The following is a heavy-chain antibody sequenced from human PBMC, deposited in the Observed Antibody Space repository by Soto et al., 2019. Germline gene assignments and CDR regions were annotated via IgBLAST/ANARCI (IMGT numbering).Heavy chain of an antibody. CDR2: ISNAGSGNA. D-gene: IGHD2-2*01. Sequence: ASVKVSCKTSGYPFPSFEVHWIRQAPGQRPGWMGGISNAGSGNAKYSQKFQDRLTITGDKRATTVYMALSSLTSEDTATYCCARESNHYQDFFQSWGQGTQVTVSS. CDR3: ARESNHYQDFFQS. CDR1: GYPFPSFE. V-gene: IGHV1-3*01. J-gene: IGHJ4*02.